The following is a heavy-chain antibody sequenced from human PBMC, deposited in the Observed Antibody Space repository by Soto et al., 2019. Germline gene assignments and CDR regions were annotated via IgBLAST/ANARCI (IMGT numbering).Heavy chain of an antibody. CDR2: INPKFGDT. CDR1: GYTFTAYH. V-gene: IGHV1-2*02. D-gene: IGHD3-10*02. CDR3: ARTMDYYYGRGSGNGHGV. J-gene: IGHJ6*02. Sequence: QVQLVQSGAEVKAPGDSVRVSCEASGYTFTAYHIHWVRQAPGQGLEWMGWINPKFGDTTYAQDFQGRVSMTRDMSISTVYMELSRLTSDDTAIYYCARTMDYYYGRGSGNGHGVWGQGTTVTVFS.